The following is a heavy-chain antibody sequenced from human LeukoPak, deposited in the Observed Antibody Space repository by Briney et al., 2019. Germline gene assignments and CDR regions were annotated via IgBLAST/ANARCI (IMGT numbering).Heavy chain of an antibody. J-gene: IGHJ4*02. CDR3: VRKGRQLAPDS. CDR1: GFTFTSYG. D-gene: IGHD1-1*01. CDR2: ISANNGDR. Sequence: ASVKVSCKASGFTFTSYGFTWVRQAPGQGLEWMGWISANNGDRHYAQSVQDRVTLTTDTPTSTAYMDLRSLRSDDTAVYYCVRKGRQLAPDSWGQGTLVTVSS. V-gene: IGHV1-18*01.